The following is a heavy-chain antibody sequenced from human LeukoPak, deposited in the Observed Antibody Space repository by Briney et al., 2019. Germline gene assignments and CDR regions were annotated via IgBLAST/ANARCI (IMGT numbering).Heavy chain of an antibody. CDR1: GLTFSKYW. D-gene: IGHD3-22*01. CDR2: INEDGTGK. CDR3: ARDYYDTTGYYYLDY. J-gene: IGHJ4*02. Sequence: GGSLRLSCAASGLTFSKYWMSWVRQAPGKGLEWVAIINEDGTGKYYVDSVKGRFTISRDNAENALYLQMNSLRAEDTAVYYCARDYYDTTGYYYLDYWGQGTLVTVSS. V-gene: IGHV3-7*04.